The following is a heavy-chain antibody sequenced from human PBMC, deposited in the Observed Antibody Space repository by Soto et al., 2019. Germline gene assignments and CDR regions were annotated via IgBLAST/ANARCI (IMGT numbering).Heavy chain of an antibody. V-gene: IGHV1-46*01. CDR2: INPSGGST. D-gene: IGHD2-15*01. Sequence: ASVKVSCKASGYTFSSYYMQWVRQAPGQGYEWMGIINPSGGSTTYAQKFQGRVTITRDTSASTAYMELSSLRSEDTAVYYCARDLGGWPDYWGQGTLVTVSS. CDR1: GYTFSSYY. CDR3: ARDLGGWPDY. J-gene: IGHJ4*02.